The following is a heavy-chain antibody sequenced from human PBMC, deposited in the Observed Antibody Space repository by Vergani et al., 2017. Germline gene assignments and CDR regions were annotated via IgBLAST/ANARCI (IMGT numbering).Heavy chain of an antibody. V-gene: IGHV3-11*05. D-gene: IGHD6-13*01. Sequence: QVQLQESGPGLVKPSQTLSLTCTVSGGSISSGDYYWSWIRQPPGKGLEWVSSISSSSSYIYYADSVKGRFTISRDNAKNTLYLQMNSLRAEDTAVYYCAKGTGSWYVDPNYGGQGTLVTVSS. CDR1: GGSISSGDYY. J-gene: IGHJ4*02. CDR2: ISSSSSYI. CDR3: AKGTGSWYVDPNY.